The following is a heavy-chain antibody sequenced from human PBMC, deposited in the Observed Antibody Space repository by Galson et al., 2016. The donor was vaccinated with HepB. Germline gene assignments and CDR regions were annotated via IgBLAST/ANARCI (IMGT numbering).Heavy chain of an antibody. J-gene: IGHJ4*02. Sequence: QSGAEVKKPGESLKISCQGSGYKFTSYWIGWVRQVPGKGLEWMGTIYPGDSDTRYSPFFQGQVTISADKSISTAYLQWSSLKARDSAMYYCSRHELHSNSWYMDSWGQGTLVTVSS. V-gene: IGHV5-51*01. CDR3: SRHELHSNSWYMDS. CDR2: IYPGDSDT. CDR1: GYKFTSYW. D-gene: IGHD6-13*01.